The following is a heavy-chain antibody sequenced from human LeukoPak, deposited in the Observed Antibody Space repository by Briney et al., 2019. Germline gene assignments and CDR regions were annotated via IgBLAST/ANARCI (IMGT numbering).Heavy chain of an antibody. CDR1: GFTFSSYA. Sequence: GGSLRLSCAASGFTFSSYAMSWVRQAPGKGLEWVSAISGSGGSTYYADSVKGRFTISRDNSKNTLYLQMNTLRAEDTAVYYCAKDRPARLFIAVALTGVDSWGQGTLVTVSS. CDR2: ISGSGGST. J-gene: IGHJ4*02. D-gene: IGHD6-19*01. CDR3: AKDRPARLFIAVALTGVDS. V-gene: IGHV3-23*01.